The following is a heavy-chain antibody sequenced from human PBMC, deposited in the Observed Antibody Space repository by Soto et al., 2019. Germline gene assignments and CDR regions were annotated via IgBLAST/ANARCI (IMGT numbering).Heavy chain of an antibody. CDR3: AREGYSSSSPFYYYYGMDV. J-gene: IGHJ6*02. V-gene: IGHV3-30-3*01. Sequence: LRLSCAASGFTFSSYSMHWVRQAPGKGLEWVAVISYDGSNKYYADSVKGRFTISRDNSKNTLYLQMNSLRAEDTAVYYCAREGYSSSSPFYYYYGMDVWGQGTTVTVSS. CDR1: GFTFSSYS. CDR2: ISYDGSNK. D-gene: IGHD6-6*01.